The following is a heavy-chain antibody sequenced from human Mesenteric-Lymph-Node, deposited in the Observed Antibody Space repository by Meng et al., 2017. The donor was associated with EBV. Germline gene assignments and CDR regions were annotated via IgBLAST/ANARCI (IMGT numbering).Heavy chain of an antibody. D-gene: IGHD6-6*01. CDR3: ARGSSSALYFFDY. CDR2: INADNGYT. V-gene: IGHV1-3*01. CDR1: GYPFTSYA. Sequence: QGQLVEVGAEVKKPGASVKVSCKASGYPFTSYAMHWVRQAPGQRLEWMGWINADNGYTKYSQNFQGRVTITRDTSASTAYMELSSLRSEDTAVYYCARGSSSALYFFDYWGQGPLVTVSS. J-gene: IGHJ4*02.